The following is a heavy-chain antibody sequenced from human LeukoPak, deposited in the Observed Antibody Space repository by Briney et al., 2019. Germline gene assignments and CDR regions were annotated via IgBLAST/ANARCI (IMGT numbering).Heavy chain of an antibody. Sequence: GRSLRLSCAASGFTFSSYAMRWVRQAPGKGLEWVASITYGGSNTSSADSVKGRFTISRDNSKNTLYLQMNSLRAEDTAVYYCARAQSYYYGAGSYLVYWGQGTLVTVSS. CDR2: ITYGGSNT. V-gene: IGHV3-30-3*01. D-gene: IGHD3-10*01. CDR1: GFTFSSYA. J-gene: IGHJ4*02. CDR3: ARAQSYYYGAGSYLVY.